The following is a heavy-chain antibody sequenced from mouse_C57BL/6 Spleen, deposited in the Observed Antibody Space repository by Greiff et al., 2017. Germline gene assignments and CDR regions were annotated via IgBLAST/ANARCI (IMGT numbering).Heavy chain of an antibody. CDR2: INPSSGYT. V-gene: IGHV1-4*01. CDR1: GYTFTSYT. J-gene: IGHJ3*01. Sequence: VQLQQSGAELARPGASVKMSCKASGYTFTSYTMHWVKQRPGQGLEWIGYINPSSGYTKYNQKFKGKATLTADKSSSTAYMQLSSLTSEDSAVXYCARARYCGRSPAWFAYWGQGTLVTVPA. CDR3: ARARYCGRSPAWFAY. D-gene: IGHD1-1*01.